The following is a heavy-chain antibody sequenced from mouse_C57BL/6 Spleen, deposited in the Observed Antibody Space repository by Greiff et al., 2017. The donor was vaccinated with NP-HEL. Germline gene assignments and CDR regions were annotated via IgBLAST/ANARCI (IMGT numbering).Heavy chain of an antibody. V-gene: IGHV5-17*01. D-gene: IGHD1-1*02. CDR3: ARINGSSWFAY. CDR2: ISSGSSTI. Sequence: EVMLVESGGGLVKPGGSLKLSCAASGFTFSDYGMHWVRQAPEKGLEWVAYISSGSSTIYYADTVKGRFTISRDNAKNTLFLQMTSLRSEDTAMYYCARINGSSWFAYWGQGTLVTVSA. J-gene: IGHJ3*01. CDR1: GFTFSDYG.